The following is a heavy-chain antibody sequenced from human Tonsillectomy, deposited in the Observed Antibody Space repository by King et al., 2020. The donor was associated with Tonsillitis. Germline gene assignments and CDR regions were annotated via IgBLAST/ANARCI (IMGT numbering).Heavy chain of an antibody. D-gene: IGHD2-2*01. V-gene: IGHV3-9*01. Sequence: QLVQSGGGLVQPGRSLRLSCAASGFTFDDYAMHWVRQAPGKRLEWVSGISWNSGSIGYADSVKGRFTISRDNAKNSLYLQMNSLRAEDTALYYCSKAYCSSTSCYLGYYYYMDVWGKGTTVTVSS. CDR2: ISWNSGSI. J-gene: IGHJ6*03. CDR1: GFTFDDYA. CDR3: SKAYCSSTSCYLGYYYYMDV.